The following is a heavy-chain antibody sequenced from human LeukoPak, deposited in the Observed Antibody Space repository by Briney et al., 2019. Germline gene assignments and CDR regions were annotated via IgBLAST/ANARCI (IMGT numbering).Heavy chain of an antibody. CDR1: GFTFSSYG. V-gene: IGHV3-33*01. J-gene: IGHJ6*02. CDR2: IWYDGSNK. D-gene: IGHD2-2*01. Sequence: GGSLRLSCAASGFTFSSYGMHWVRQAPGKGLEWVAVIWYDGSNKYYADSVKGRLTISRDNSKNTLYLQMNSLRAEDTAVYYCARAGYCSSTSCFYYYGMDVWGQGTTVTVSS. CDR3: ARAGYCSSTSCFYYYGMDV.